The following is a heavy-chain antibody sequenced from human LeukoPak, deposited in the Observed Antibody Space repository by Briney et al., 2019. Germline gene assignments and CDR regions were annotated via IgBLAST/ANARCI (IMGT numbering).Heavy chain of an antibody. Sequence: GGSLRLSCAASGFTFSVYAMSWVRRAPGKGLEWVSAISGSGDNTYYADSVKGRFTISRDNSKNTLYLRMNSLRAEDTAVYFCAKEVPFPERMVYVDYWGQGTLVTVSS. CDR2: ISGSGDNT. D-gene: IGHD2-8*01. J-gene: IGHJ4*01. V-gene: IGHV3-23*01. CDR3: AKEVPFPERMVYVDY. CDR1: GFTFSVYA.